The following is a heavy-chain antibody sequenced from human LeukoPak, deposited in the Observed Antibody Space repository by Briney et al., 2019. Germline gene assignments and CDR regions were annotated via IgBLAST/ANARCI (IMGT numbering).Heavy chain of an antibody. CDR1: GFTFSNAW. CDR3: TTGRRGLLDGRLCDY. Sequence: GGSLRLSCAASGFTFSNAWMNWVRQAPGKGLEWVGRIKSKTDGGTTDYAAPVKGRFTISRDDSKNTLYLQMNSLKTEDAAVYYCTTGRRGLLDGRLCDYWGQGTLVTVSS. CDR2: IKSKTDGGTT. D-gene: IGHD1-26*01. J-gene: IGHJ4*02. V-gene: IGHV3-15*07.